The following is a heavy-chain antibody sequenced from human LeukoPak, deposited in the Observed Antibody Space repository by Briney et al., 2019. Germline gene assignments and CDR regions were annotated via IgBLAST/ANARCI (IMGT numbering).Heavy chain of an antibody. CDR2: INHSGST. Sequence: SETLSLTCAVYSGSFSGYSWNWIRQPPGKGLDWIGEINHSGSTNYNPSLKSRVTISIDTSKNQFSLRLSSVTAADAAVYYCARRRDYYDSGVYKGPFFDYWGQGTLVTVSS. J-gene: IGHJ4*02. V-gene: IGHV4-34*01. CDR3: ARRRDYYDSGVYKGPFFDY. D-gene: IGHD3-22*01. CDR1: SGSFSGYS.